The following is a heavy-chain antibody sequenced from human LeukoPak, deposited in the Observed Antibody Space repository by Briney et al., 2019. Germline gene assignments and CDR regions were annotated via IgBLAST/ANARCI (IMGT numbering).Heavy chain of an antibody. CDR1: GFTFSSYA. CDR3: ARWIVGAAHFDY. D-gene: IGHD1-26*01. V-gene: IGHV3-48*04. CDR2: ISSSGSTI. Sequence: GGSLRLSCAASGFTFSSYAMSWVRQAPGKGLEWVSYISSSGSTIYYADSVKGRFTISRDNAKNSLYLQMNSLRAEDTAVYYCARWIVGAAHFDYWGQGTLVTVSS. J-gene: IGHJ4*02.